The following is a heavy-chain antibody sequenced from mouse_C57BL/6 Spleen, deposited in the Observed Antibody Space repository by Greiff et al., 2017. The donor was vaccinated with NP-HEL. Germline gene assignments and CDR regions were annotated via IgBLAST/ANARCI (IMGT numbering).Heavy chain of an antibody. J-gene: IGHJ4*01. V-gene: IGHV5-4*01. CDR1: GFTFSSYA. CDR2: ISDGGSYT. D-gene: IGHD2-3*01. CDR3: ARVYDY. Sequence: EVHLVESGGGLVKPGGSLKLSCAASGFTFSSYAMSWVRQTPEKRLEWVATISDGGSYTYYPDNVKGRFTISRDNAKNNLYLQMSHLKSEDTAMYYCARVYDYWGQGTSVTVSS.